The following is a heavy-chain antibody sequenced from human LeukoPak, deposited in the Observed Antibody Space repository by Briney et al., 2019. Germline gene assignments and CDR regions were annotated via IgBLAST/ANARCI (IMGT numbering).Heavy chain of an antibody. CDR3: AKDPGSSWYYFDY. CDR2: INSDGSST. CDR1: GFTFSSYW. Sequence: GGSLRLSCAASGFTFSSYWMHWVRQAPGKGLVWVSRINSDGSSTSYADSVKGRFTISRDNAKNTLYLQMNSLRAEDTAVYYCAKDPGSSWYYFDYWGQGTLVTVSS. D-gene: IGHD6-13*01. J-gene: IGHJ4*02. V-gene: IGHV3-74*01.